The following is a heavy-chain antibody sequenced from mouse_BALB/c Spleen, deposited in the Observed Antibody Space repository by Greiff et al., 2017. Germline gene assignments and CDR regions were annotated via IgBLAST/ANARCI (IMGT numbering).Heavy chain of an antibody. CDR3: ARPYYGSSPHAMDY. V-gene: IGHV1-87*01. CDR1: GYTFTSYW. CDR2: IYPGDGDT. Sequence: VQLQQSGAELARPGASVKLSCKASGYTFTSYWMQWVKQRPGQGLEWIGAIYPGDGDTRYTQKFKGKATLTADKSSSTAYMQLSSLASEDSAVYYCARPYYGSSPHAMDYWGQGTSVTVSS. J-gene: IGHJ4*01. D-gene: IGHD1-1*01.